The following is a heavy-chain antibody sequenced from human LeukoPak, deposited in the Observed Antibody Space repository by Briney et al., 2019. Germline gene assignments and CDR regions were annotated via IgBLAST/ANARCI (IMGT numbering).Heavy chain of an antibody. CDR2: IHYSGST. J-gene: IGHJ3*02. D-gene: IGHD1-14*01. Sequence: SQTLSLTCTVSGGSVSNTVYYWSWVRQHPGRGLEWIGYIHYSGSTYYNPSLRSRLTMSVDTSKNQFSLKLSSVTAADTAVYYCARDVLAAGATGTFDIWGQGTMVTVSS. CDR3: ARDVLAAGATGTFDI. CDR1: GGSVSNTVYY. V-gene: IGHV4-31*03.